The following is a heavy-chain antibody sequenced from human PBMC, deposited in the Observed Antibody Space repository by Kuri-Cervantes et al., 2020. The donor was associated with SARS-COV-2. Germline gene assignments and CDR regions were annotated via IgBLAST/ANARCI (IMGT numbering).Heavy chain of an antibody. J-gene: IGHJ4*02. CDR1: GFTFSTYA. Sequence: GGSLRLSCAASGFTFSTYAMDWVRQAPGKGLEWVSYISSSSSTIYYADSVKGRFTISRDNSKNTLYLQMNSLRAEDTAVYYCAKSPRGDYLIFDYWGQGTLVTVSS. CDR3: AKSPRGDYLIFDY. D-gene: IGHD2/OR15-2a*01. V-gene: IGHV3-48*01. CDR2: ISSSSSTI.